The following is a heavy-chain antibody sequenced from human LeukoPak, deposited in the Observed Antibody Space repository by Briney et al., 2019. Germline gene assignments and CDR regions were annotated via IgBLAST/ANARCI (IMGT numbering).Heavy chain of an antibody. CDR1: GYSISSGYY. J-gene: IGHJ2*01. CDR2: IYTSGST. Sequence: PSETLSLTCTVSGYSISSGYYWGWIRQPAGKGLEWIGRIYTSGSTNYNPSLKSRVTMSVDTSKNQFSLKLSSVTAADTAVYYCARRRLAVADFDLWGRGTLVTVSS. V-gene: IGHV4-61*02. D-gene: IGHD6-19*01. CDR3: ARRRLAVADFDL.